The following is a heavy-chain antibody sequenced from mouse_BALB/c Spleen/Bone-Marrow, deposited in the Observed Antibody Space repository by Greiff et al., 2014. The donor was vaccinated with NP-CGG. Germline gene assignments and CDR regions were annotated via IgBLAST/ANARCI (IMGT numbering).Heavy chain of an antibody. V-gene: IGHV7-3*02. CDR1: GFTFTDYY. CDR3: AREGVYYGNPYWYFDV. CDR2: IRNKANGYTT. Sequence: DVMLVESGGGLVQPGGSLRLFCATSGFTFTDYYMSWVRQPPGKALEWLGFIRNKANGYTTEYSASVKGRFTISRDNSQSILYLQMNTLRAEDSATYYCAREGVYYGNPYWYFDVWGAGTTVTVSS. D-gene: IGHD2-1*01. J-gene: IGHJ1*01.